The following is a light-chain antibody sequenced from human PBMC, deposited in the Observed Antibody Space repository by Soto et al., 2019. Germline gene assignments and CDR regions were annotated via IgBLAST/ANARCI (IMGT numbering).Light chain of an antibody. J-gene: IGKJ1*01. CDR2: KAS. CDR1: HNIASS. CDR3: QQYNTPWT. Sequence: DIQMTQSPSTLSASVGNRVTITCRASHNIASSLAWYQQKPGKAPKLLIYKASSLEGGVPSRFSGSGSVTEFTLTISSLQPDDFATYYCQQYNTPWTFGQGTKVEV. V-gene: IGKV1-5*03.